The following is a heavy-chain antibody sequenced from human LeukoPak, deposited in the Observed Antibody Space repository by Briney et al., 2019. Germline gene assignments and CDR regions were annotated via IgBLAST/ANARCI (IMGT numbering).Heavy chain of an antibody. Sequence: GGSLRLSCAASGFTFSSYGMHWVRQAPGKGLEWVAVIWYDGSNKYYADSVKGRFTISRDNSKNTLYLQMNSLRAEDTAVYYCARVYYDSSGWSFDIWGQGTMVTVSS. CDR1: GFTFSSYG. D-gene: IGHD3-22*01. J-gene: IGHJ3*02. V-gene: IGHV3-33*01. CDR2: IWYDGSNK. CDR3: ARVYYDSSGWSFDI.